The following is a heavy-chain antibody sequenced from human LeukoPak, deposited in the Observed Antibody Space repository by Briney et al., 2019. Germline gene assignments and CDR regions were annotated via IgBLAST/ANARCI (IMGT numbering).Heavy chain of an antibody. CDR2: IRKKPNSYTT. D-gene: IGHD4/OR15-4a*01. V-gene: IGHV3-72*01. Sequence: GGSLRLSCAASGFTFSDHFMDWVRQAPGKGLEWVGRIRKKPNSYTTEYAASVKGRFTFSRDDSKNSLYLQMNSLRAADTAVYYCARGLSASAYYYYMDVWGKGTTVTVSS. CDR3: ARGLSASAYYYYMDV. J-gene: IGHJ6*03. CDR1: GFTFSDHF.